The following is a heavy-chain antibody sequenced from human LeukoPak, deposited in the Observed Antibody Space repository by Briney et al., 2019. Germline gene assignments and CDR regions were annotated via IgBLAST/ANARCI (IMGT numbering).Heavy chain of an antibody. V-gene: IGHV4-34*01. Sequence: TTSETLSLTCAVYGGSFSGYYWSWIRQPPGKGLEWIGEINHSGSTNYNPSLKSRVTMSVDTSKNQFSLKLSSVTAADTAVYYCAEGGQWLRVWGQGTLVTVSS. CDR2: INHSGST. CDR1: GGSFSGYY. J-gene: IGHJ4*02. D-gene: IGHD6-19*01. CDR3: AEGGQWLRV.